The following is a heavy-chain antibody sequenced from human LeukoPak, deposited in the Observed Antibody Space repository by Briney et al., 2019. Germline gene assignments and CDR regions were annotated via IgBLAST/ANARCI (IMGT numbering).Heavy chain of an antibody. D-gene: IGHD6-19*01. J-gene: IGHJ4*02. V-gene: IGHV1-69*04. CDR1: GGTFSSYA. CDR3: ARDNVVSGWYFDY. CDR2: IIPILGIA. Sequence: ASVKVSCKASGGTFSSYAISWVRQAPGQGLEWMGRIIPILGIANYAQKFQGRVTITADKSTSTAYMELSSLRSDDTAVYYCARDNVVSGWYFDYWGQGTLATVSS.